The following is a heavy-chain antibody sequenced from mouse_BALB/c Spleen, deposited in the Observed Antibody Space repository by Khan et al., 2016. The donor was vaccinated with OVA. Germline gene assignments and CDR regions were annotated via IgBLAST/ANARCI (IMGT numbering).Heavy chain of an antibody. J-gene: IGHJ2*01. D-gene: IGHD1-3*01. CDR2: IWAGGST. CDR3: ARLEDI. V-gene: IGHV2-9*02. CDR1: GFSLTSYG. Sequence: VQLVETGPGLVAPSQSLSITCTVSGFSLTSYGVHWVRQPPGKGLEWLGVIWAGGSTNYNSDIMSSMSISKDNSKSQVFLKINRLQTDYTAMYYCARLEDIWGQGTTLTVSS.